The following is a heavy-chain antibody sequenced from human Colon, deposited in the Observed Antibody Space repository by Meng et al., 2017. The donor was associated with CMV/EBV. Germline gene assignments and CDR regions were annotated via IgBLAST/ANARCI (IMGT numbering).Heavy chain of an antibody. CDR3: ARSVGCGLP. V-gene: IGHV4-4*01. CDR2: IYHTGST. Sequence: LTGTLSGACITRTKGWKWVRQPPGKGLEWIGEIYHTGSTNYNPSSKSRVTMSVDTSKNQFSLKLNSVTAADTAVYFCARSVGCGLPWGQGTLVTVSS. CDR1: GACITRTKG. D-gene: IGHD5-12*01. J-gene: IGHJ1*01.